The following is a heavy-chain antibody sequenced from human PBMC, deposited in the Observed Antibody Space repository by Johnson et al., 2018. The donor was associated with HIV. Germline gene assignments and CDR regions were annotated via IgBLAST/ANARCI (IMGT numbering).Heavy chain of an antibody. CDR1: GFTFSSYW. CDR2: INSDGSST. D-gene: IGHD6-13*01. Sequence: VQLVESGGGLVQPGGSLRLSCAASGFTFSSYWMHWVRQAPGKGLGWVSRINSDGSSTSYDDSVKGRFTTSRDNAKITLYLQMNSLGAEETAVYYCARWQLVLGSFRSDAFDIWGQGTMVTVSS. J-gene: IGHJ3*02. CDR3: ARWQLVLGSFRSDAFDI. V-gene: IGHV3-74*02.